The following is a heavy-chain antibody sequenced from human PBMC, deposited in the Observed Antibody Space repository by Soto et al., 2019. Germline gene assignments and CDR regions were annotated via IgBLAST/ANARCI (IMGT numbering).Heavy chain of an antibody. CDR2: IIPILDTT. J-gene: IGHJ4*02. D-gene: IGHD4-4*01. CDR3: ASGGTTVNRRFDF. CDR1: GGTSSSYA. Sequence: QVQVVQSGAEVKKPGSSVRVSCKASGGTSSSYAITWMRQAPGQGLEWMGGIIPILDTTDYAQKFQGRVTFTADESTSTVYMELSSLKSEDTAGYYCASGGTTVNRRFDFWGQGTLVTVSS. V-gene: IGHV1-69*01.